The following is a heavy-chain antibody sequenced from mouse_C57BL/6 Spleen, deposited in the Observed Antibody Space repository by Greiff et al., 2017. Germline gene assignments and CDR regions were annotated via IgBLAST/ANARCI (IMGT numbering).Heavy chain of an antibody. CDR2: IYPGNSDT. V-gene: IGHV1-5*01. CDR1: GYTFTSYW. CDR3: TKPPDYDGSAGFAY. J-gene: IGHJ3*01. Sequence: VQLQQSGTVLARPGASVKMSCKTSGYTFTSYWMHWVKQRPGQGLEWIGAIYPGNSDTSYNQKFKGKAKLTAVTSASTAYMELSSLTNEDSAVYDCTKPPDYDGSAGFAYWGQGTLVTVSA. D-gene: IGHD2-4*01.